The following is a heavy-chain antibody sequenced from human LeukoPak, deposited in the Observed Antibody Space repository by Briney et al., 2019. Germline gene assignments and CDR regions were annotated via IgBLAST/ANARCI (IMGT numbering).Heavy chain of an antibody. V-gene: IGHV3-30*03. CDR3: ARGGTTGMTSFGKLNWFDP. D-gene: IGHD1-1*01. CDR2: ISYDGSNK. J-gene: IGHJ5*02. Sequence: PGGSLRLSCAASGFTFSSYGMHWVRQAPGKGLEWVAVISYDGSNKYYADSVKGRFTISRDNAKNSLYLQMNSLRAEDTAVYYCARGGTTGMTSFGKLNWFDPWGQGTLVTVSS. CDR1: GFTFSSYG.